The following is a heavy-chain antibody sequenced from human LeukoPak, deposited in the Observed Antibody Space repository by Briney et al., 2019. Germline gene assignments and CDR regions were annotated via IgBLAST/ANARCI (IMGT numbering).Heavy chain of an antibody. CDR1: GGSFSGYY. CDR3: ASLRREQLVRTPNWFDP. CDR2: INHSGST. V-gene: IGHV4-34*01. Sequence: PSETLSLTCAVYGGSFSGYYWSLIRQPPGKGLEWIGEINHSGSTNYNPSLKSRVTISVDTSKNQFSLKLSSVTAADTAVYYCASLRREQLVRTPNWFDPWGQGTLVTVSS. J-gene: IGHJ5*02. D-gene: IGHD6-6*01.